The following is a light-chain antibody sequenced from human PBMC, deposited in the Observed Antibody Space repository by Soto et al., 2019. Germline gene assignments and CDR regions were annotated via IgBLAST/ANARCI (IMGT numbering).Light chain of an antibody. CDR1: QAISDY. CDR3: QQFHTWPRT. J-gene: IGKJ4*01. CDR2: RAS. Sequence: DLQMTQSPSSVSASVGDRVTITCRASQAISDYLAWFQQKPGKAPKSLIYRASTLQGGVPSRFSGSGSGTDFSLTISSLQPEDFATYYCQQFHTWPRTFGGGNMVEIK. V-gene: IGKV1-16*01.